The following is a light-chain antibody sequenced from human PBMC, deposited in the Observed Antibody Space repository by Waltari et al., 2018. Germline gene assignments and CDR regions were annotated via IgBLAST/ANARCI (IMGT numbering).Light chain of an antibody. J-gene: IGLJ1*01. CDR3: HVWHPHVDPGV. V-gene: IGLV3-21*04. CDR2: YDR. Sequence: SYVVTQPPSVSVAPGETATTPWGRDNIGTSSIPRYQQKAGQAPVLVIFYDRARPSGIPDRFSGSNSGNTATLTISRVEAGDEARYYCHVWHPHVDPGVFGTGTEVTVL. CDR1: NIGTSS.